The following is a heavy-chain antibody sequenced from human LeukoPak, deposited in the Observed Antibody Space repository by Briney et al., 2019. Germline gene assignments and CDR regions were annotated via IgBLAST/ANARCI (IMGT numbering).Heavy chain of an antibody. CDR2: IIPIFGTA. CDR1: GGTFISYA. J-gene: IGHJ4*02. Sequence: ASVKVSCKASGGTFISYAISWVRQAPGRGLEWMGGIIPIFGTANYAQKFQGRVAITADESTSTAYMELSSLRSEDTAVYYCAREVCGLPKTYYYDSSGYYCGVYWGQGTLVTVSS. CDR3: AREVCGLPKTYYYDSSGYYCGVY. D-gene: IGHD3-22*01. V-gene: IGHV1-69*13.